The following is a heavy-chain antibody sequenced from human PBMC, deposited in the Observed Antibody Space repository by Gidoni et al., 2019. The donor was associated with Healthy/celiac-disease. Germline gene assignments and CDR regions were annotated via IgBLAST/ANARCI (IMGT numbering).Heavy chain of an antibody. CDR1: GGSISSYY. D-gene: IGHD5-12*01. CDR2: IYYSGST. Sequence: QVQLQESGPGLLKPSETLSLPCTVSGGSISSYYWSWIRQPPGKGLEWIGYIYYSGSTNYNPSLKSRVTISVDTSKNQFSLKLSSVTAADTAVYYCARRPSLLYSGYDKGVLDAFDIWGQGTMVTVSS. V-gene: IGHV4-59*01. J-gene: IGHJ3*02. CDR3: ARRPSLLYSGYDKGVLDAFDI.